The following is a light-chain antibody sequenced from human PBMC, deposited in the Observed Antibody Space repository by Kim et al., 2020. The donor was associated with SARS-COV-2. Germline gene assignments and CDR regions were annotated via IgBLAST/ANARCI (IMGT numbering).Light chain of an antibody. CDR3: MQDLQAPRA. J-gene: IGKJ2*01. V-gene: IGKV2-28*01. CDR2: LGS. CDR1: QSLLHSNGYNY. Sequence: DIVMTQSPLSLPVTPGEPASISCRSSQSLLHSNGYNYLDWYLQKPGQSPHLLIYLGSNRASGVPDRFSGSGSGTDFTLKISRGKAEDDGVYYCMQDLQAPRAFGQRTKLEI.